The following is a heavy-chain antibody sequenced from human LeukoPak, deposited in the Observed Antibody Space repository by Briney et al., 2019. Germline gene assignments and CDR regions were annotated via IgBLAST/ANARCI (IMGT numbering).Heavy chain of an antibody. D-gene: IGHD5-24*01. Sequence: GASVKISCKASSYRFTNFHMHWVRQAPGQGLEWMGGVAATGERTMYAQKFQGRLTVTRDTSTNTVYMDLYNLKSEDTAVYFCATILIGYNHLDYWGQGTQVIVS. CDR2: VAATGERT. V-gene: IGHV1-46*01. J-gene: IGHJ4*01. CDR3: ATILIGYNHLDY. CDR1: SYRFTNFH.